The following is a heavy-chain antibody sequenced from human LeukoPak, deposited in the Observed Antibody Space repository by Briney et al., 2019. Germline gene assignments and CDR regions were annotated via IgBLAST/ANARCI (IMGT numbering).Heavy chain of an antibody. Sequence: GGSLRLSCAASGFTFSSYAMHWVRQAPGKGLEYVSAISSNGGSTYYANSVKGRFTISRDNSKNTLYLQMGSLRAEDMAVYYCARDPPLLGFDYWGQGTLVTVSS. D-gene: IGHD7-27*01. CDR2: ISSNGGST. CDR3: ARDPPLLGFDY. CDR1: GFTFSSYA. J-gene: IGHJ4*02. V-gene: IGHV3-64*01.